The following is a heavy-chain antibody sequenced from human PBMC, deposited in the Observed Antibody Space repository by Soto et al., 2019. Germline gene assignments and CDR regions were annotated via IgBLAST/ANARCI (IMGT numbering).Heavy chain of an antibody. CDR1: GFTFSDNS. CDR2: ISSSSSYI. J-gene: IGHJ4*02. Sequence: EVQLVESGGGLVKPGGSLRLSCAASGFTFSDNSMKWVRQAPGKGLEWVSSISSSSSYIYYADSVKGRFTISRDNAKNSLYLQMNSLRAEDTAVYYCARGAIVVVVAATDYWGQGTLVTVSS. V-gene: IGHV3-21*01. CDR3: ARGAIVVVVAATDY. D-gene: IGHD2-15*01.